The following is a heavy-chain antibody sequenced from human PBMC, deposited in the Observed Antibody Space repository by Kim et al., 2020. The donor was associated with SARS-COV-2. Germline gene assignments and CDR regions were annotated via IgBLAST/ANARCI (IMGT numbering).Heavy chain of an antibody. Sequence: GGSLRLSCAASGFTFSSYAMSWVRQAPGKGLEWVANIMHDGSRTVYADSVRGRFTISRDNAKNTVYLQMNSLRAEDTAVYYCARGWEGGVDLWGGATVVT. CDR3: ARGWEGGVDL. D-gene: IGHD1-26*01. V-gene: IGHV3-7*01. CDR2: IMHDGSRT. CDR1: GFTFSSYA. J-gene: IGHJ4*02.